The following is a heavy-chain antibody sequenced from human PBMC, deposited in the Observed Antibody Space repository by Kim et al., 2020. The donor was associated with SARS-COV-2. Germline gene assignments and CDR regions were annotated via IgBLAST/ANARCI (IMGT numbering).Heavy chain of an antibody. CDR2: ISAYNGNT. CDR1: GYTFTSYG. D-gene: IGHD3-22*01. V-gene: IGHV1-18*04. Sequence: ASVKVSCKASGYTFTSYGISWVRQAPGQGLEWMGWISAYNGNTNYAQKLQDRVTMTTDTATSTAYMELRSLRSDDTAVYYCAGDIPDSSGYYEFDYWGQGTLVTVSS. J-gene: IGHJ4*02. CDR3: AGDIPDSSGYYEFDY.